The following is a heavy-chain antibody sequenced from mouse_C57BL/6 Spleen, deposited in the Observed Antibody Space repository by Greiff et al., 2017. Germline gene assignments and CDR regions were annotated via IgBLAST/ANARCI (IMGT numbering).Heavy chain of an antibody. J-gene: IGHJ2*01. CDR3: ARQLARNCFDY. CDR1: GFSLRTSGMG. CDR2: IYWDDDK. D-gene: IGHD4-1*02. Sequence: QVTLNESGPGISQSSQTLSLTCSFSGFSLRTSGMGVSWIRQPSGKGLEWLAHIYWDDDKRYNPSLKSRLTISKDTTRNQVFLKITSVDTADTATYYWARQLARNCFDYWDQGTTRTVSS. V-gene: IGHV8-12*01.